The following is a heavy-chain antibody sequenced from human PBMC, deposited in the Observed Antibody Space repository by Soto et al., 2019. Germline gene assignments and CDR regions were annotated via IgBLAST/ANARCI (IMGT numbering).Heavy chain of an antibody. J-gene: IGHJ6*03. CDR1: GFTFSNYA. Sequence: VQLLESGGGLVQPGGSLRLSCAASGFTFSNYAMGWVRQAPGKGLEWVSIISGSGGNIHYADSVKGRFPISRDNSKNTLFLQMNSLRAEDTAVYYCAKSDGSGSLYQYYYYMDVWGKGTTVTVSS. V-gene: IGHV3-23*01. CDR2: ISGSGGNI. D-gene: IGHD3-10*01. CDR3: AKSDGSGSLYQYYYYMDV.